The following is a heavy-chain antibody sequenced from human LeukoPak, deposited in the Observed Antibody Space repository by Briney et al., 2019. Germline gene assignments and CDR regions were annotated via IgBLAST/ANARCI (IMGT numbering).Heavy chain of an antibody. V-gene: IGHV3-30*18. CDR2: ISYDGSNK. Sequence: GGSLRLSCAASGFTFSSYGMHWVRQAPGKGLEWVAVISYDGSNKYYADSVKGRFTISRDNSKNTLYLQMNSLRAEDTAVYYCAKDRGSSTSVFFTLAFDYWGQGTLVTVSS. D-gene: IGHD2-2*01. CDR3: AKDRGSSTSVFFTLAFDY. CDR1: GFTFSSYG. J-gene: IGHJ4*02.